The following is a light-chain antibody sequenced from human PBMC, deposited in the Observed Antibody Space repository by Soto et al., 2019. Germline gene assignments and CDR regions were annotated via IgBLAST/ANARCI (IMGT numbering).Light chain of an antibody. V-gene: IGKV3-11*01. CDR3: QQRSRWPRGT. J-gene: IGKJ2*02. CDR2: AAS. CDR1: QNVGNN. Sequence: VLTQSPATLSLSPGESATLSCRASQNVGNNLAWYQQKSGQAPRLLIYAASDRATGVPARFSGRMSGTDFTLTISILEPEDFATYFCQQRSRWPRGTFGRGTKLE.